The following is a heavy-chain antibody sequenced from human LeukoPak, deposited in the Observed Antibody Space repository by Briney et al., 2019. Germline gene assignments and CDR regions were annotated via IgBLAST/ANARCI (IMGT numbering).Heavy chain of an antibody. Sequence: GGSLRLSCAASGFTFSGSAMHWVRQASGKGLEWVGRIRGKANSYATAYAASVKGRFTISRDDSKNTAYLQMNSLKTEDTAVYYCTTPLTIFGVVIDDYWGQGTLVTVSS. V-gene: IGHV3-73*01. CDR2: IRGKANSYAT. J-gene: IGHJ4*02. CDR3: TTPLTIFGVVIDDY. CDR1: GFTFSGSA. D-gene: IGHD3-3*01.